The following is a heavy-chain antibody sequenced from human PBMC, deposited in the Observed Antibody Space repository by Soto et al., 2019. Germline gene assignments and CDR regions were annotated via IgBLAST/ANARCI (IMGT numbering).Heavy chain of an antibody. J-gene: IGHJ4*02. Sequence: KSSETLSLTCTVSGGSVSSGSYYWSWIRQPPGKGLEWIGYIYYSGSTNYNPSLKSRVTISVDTSKNQFSLKLSSVTAADTAVYYCARDRGGGDRRLYYFDYWGQGTLVTVSS. CDR1: GGSVSSGSYY. CDR3: ARDRGGGDRRLYYFDY. D-gene: IGHD2-21*02. CDR2: IYYSGST. V-gene: IGHV4-61*01.